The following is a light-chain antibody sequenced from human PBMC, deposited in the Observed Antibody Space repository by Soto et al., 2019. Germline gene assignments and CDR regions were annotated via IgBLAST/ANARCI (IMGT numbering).Light chain of an antibody. CDR3: QEYSSYVYT. CDR2: GSS. Sequence: DIQMTQSPSTLSASVGDRVTITCRASQSISSWLAWYQQKPGKAPKLLIYGSSTLETGVPSRFSGSRSGTEFILTISSLQPDDSATYYCQEYSSYVYTFGQGTKLEIK. J-gene: IGKJ2*01. V-gene: IGKV1-5*01. CDR1: QSISSW.